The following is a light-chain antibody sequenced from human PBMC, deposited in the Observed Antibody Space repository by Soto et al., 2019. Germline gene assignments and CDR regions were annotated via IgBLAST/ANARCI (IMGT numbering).Light chain of an antibody. V-gene: IGKV3-20*01. J-gene: IGKJ2*01. CDR1: RSLSSSY. CDR2: AAS. Sequence: EIFLTQSPGTLSLSPGERATLSCRSSRSLSSSYVVWYTQKPGQAPRLLMYAASRMATGIPDRFSGSGSATEYTLHSSRLEAEDFAVYYCQQQGTLGQGTRLEI. CDR3: QQQGT.